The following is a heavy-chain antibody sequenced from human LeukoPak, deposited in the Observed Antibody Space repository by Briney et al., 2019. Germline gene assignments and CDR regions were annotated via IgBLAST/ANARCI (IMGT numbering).Heavy chain of an antibody. CDR3: ATYLSSSWPRWFDP. CDR1: GYTLTELS. D-gene: IGHD6-13*01. J-gene: IGHJ5*02. CDR2: FDPEDGET. Sequence: ASVKVSCKVSGYTLTELSMHWVRQAPGKGLERMGGFDPEDGETIYAQKFQGRVTMTEDTSTDTAYMELSSLRSEDTAVYYCATYLSSSWPRWFDPWGRGTLVTVSS. V-gene: IGHV1-24*01.